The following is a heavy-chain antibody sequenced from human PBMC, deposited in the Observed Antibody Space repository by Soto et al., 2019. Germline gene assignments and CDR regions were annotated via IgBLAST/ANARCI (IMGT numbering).Heavy chain of an antibody. CDR3: AREGIRGDYYYYGMDV. J-gene: IGHJ6*02. CDR2: ISSSGSTI. CDR1: GFTFSDYY. Sequence: VGSLRLSCAASGFTFSDYYMSWIRQAPGKGLEWVSYISSSGSTIYYADSVKGRFTISRDNAKNSLYLQMNSLRAEDTAVYYCAREGIRGDYYYYGMDVWGQGTTVTVSS. D-gene: IGHD3-16*01. V-gene: IGHV3-11*01.